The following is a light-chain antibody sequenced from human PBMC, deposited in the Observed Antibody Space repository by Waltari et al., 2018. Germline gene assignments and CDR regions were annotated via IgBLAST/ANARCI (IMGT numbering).Light chain of an antibody. CDR1: RSDVGAYHY. V-gene: IGLV2-8*01. CDR2: EFN. Sequence: QSSLTQPPSASGSLGQMLTISCTGTRSDVGAYHYVSWYQHNPGTAPKLIIYEFNKRPSGVPERFSGFKSGNTASLIISGLQAEDGGDYYCTSNAGSNNYVFGTGTEVTVL. J-gene: IGLJ1*01. CDR3: TSNAGSNNYV.